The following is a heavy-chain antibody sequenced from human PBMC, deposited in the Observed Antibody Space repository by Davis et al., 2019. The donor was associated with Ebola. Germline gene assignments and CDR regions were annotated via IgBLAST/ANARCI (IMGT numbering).Heavy chain of an antibody. CDR2: VSGYNGGT. J-gene: IGHJ4*02. CDR3: ARARAFYDSPTD. D-gene: IGHD2/OR15-2a*01. Sequence: ASVKVSCKASGYTFPSYGVTWVRQAPGQGLEYMGWVSGYNGGTNYAPNLQGRVTMTIDTSTSTAYMELRSLRSDDTAVYYCARARAFYDSPTDWGQGTLVTVSS. V-gene: IGHV1-18*01. CDR1: GYTFPSYG.